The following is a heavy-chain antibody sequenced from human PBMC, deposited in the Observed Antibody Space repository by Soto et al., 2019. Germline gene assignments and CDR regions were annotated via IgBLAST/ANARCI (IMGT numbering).Heavy chain of an antibody. J-gene: IGHJ6*02. V-gene: IGHV3-30*03. CDR3: ARESSYCSGDSCSSNDFYSGLDV. Sequence: QAQLVESGGGVVQPGGPLRLSCAASGFTFSNYGIHWVRQAPGEGLEWVAVISYDGTYKDYAESVQGRLTIARANPKNTPYLEACSLRKEDTAVYFCARESSYCSGDSCSSNDFYSGLDVWGQGTTVIVSS. D-gene: IGHD2-21*02. CDR2: ISYDGTYK. CDR1: GFTFSNYG.